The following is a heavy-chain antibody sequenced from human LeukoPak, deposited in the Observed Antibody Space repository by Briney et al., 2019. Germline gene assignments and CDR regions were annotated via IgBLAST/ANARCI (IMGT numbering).Heavy chain of an antibody. Sequence: GESLKISCKISGYKLTNNWIGWVRQVPGKGLEWMGIIYPGDSDVRYSPSFQGQVTISADKSINTAYLQRSSLKASDTAIYYCARGGSHFEYWGQGTLVTVSS. CDR1: GYKLTNNW. D-gene: IGHD3-16*01. CDR2: IYPGDSDV. CDR3: ARGGSHFEY. V-gene: IGHV5-51*01. J-gene: IGHJ4*02.